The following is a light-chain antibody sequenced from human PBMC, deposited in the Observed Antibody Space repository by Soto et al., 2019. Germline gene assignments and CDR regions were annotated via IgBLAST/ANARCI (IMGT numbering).Light chain of an antibody. Sequence: EIVMTQSPATLSVSPGERATLSCRASQGIGSTLAWYQQKPGQTPRLLIYGVSTRATGVPARFSGSGSGTEFTLTINSLQSEDCAVYYCQRYNNWPLTFGGGTKVEIK. CDR2: GVS. V-gene: IGKV3-15*01. CDR3: QRYNNWPLT. CDR1: QGIGST. J-gene: IGKJ4*01.